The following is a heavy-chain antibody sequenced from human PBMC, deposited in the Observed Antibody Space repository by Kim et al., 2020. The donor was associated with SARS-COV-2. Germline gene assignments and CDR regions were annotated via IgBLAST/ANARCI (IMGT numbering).Heavy chain of an antibody. V-gene: IGHV4-31*03. CDR3: ARLGFCSTSCPRGGGFDV. CDR2: IHDSRSS. D-gene: IGHD2-2*01. J-gene: IGHJ3*01. CDR1: GASISSGGYF. Sequence: SETLSLTCTVSGASISSGGYFWTWIRQHPGTGLEWIGYIHDSRSSYYSPSLNSRVTISGDTSTNQFSLNLRSVTAADTAIYYCARLGFCSTSCPRGGGFDVWGQGTVVTVSS.